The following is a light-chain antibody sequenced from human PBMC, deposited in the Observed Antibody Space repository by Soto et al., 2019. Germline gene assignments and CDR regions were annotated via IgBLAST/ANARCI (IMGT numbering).Light chain of an antibody. CDR1: PSVSSN. CDR3: QQYNNWPPIS. CDR2: GAS. Sequence: EVLMTQSPATLSVSPGERATLSCRASPSVSSNFAWYQQKPGQAPRLLIYGASTRATGIPARFTGSGSGTEFTLTISSLPSEDFAVYSCQQYNNWPPISFGQGTKVEI. J-gene: IGKJ1*01. V-gene: IGKV3-15*01.